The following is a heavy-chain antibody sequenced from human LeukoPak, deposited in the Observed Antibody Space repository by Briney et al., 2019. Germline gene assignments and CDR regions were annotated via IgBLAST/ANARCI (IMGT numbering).Heavy chain of an antibody. V-gene: IGHV4-38-2*01. CDR3: AREPLAFDY. CDR1: GHSINSGYY. D-gene: IGHD1-14*01. Sequence: SETLSLTCAVSGHSINSGYYWGWIRQPPGKGLEWIGTIYHSGNTYYNPSLKSRVTISVDTSKNQFSLKLTSVTAADTAVYYCAREPLAFDYWGQGTLVTVSS. J-gene: IGHJ4*02. CDR2: IYHSGNT.